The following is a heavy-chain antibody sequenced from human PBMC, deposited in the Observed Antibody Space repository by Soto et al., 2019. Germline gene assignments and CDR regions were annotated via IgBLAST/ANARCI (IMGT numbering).Heavy chain of an antibody. D-gene: IGHD3-3*01. Sequence: QVQLQESGPGLVKPSETLSLTCTVSGGSISTYYWSWIRQPPGKGLEWIGYIYYHGRTNYNPSLESRVTISLDTSKSQFSLKLSSVSAADTAVYYCARDGSGYDFWSGPYFFDYWGPGTLVTVSS. J-gene: IGHJ4*02. CDR3: ARDGSGYDFWSGPYFFDY. CDR1: GGSISTYY. CDR2: IYYHGRT. V-gene: IGHV4-59*01.